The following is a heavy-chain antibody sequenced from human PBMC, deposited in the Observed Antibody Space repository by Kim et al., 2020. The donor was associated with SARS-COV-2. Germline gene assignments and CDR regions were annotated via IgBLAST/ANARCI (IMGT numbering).Heavy chain of an antibody. V-gene: IGHV7-4-1*02. J-gene: IGHJ5*02. Sequence: ASVKVSCKASGYTFTSYAMNWVRQAPGQELEWMGWINTNTGNPTYAQGFTGRFVFSLDTSVSTAYLQISSLKAEDTAVYYCVSGPAYCSSTSCYLWLDPWSRGNRDSVSS. CDR2: INTNTGNP. CDR1: GYTFTSYA. CDR3: VSGPAYCSSTSCYLWLDP. D-gene: IGHD2-2*01.